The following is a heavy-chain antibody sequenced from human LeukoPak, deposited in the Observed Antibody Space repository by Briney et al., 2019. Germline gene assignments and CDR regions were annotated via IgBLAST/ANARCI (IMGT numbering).Heavy chain of an antibody. Sequence: GGSLRLSCAASGFNFRTYWMHWVRQAPGKGLVWVSRINSDGSNTTYADSVKGRFTVSRDNAMNTLYLQMHSLRAEDTALYFCARGYGADVWGRGIMVTVSS. CDR3: ARGYGADV. V-gene: IGHV3-74*01. J-gene: IGHJ6*04. CDR1: GFNFRTYW. CDR2: INSDGSNT.